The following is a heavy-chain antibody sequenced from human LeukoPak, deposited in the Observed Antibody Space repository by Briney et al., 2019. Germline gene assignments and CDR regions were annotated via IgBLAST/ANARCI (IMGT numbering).Heavy chain of an antibody. V-gene: IGHV3-23*01. J-gene: IGHJ6*03. CDR2: IGGSGGHT. Sequence: SGGSLRLSCAASGFTFISYAMNWVRQAPGKGLEWVSTIGGSGGHTYYADSVKGRFTISRDNSKNTLYLQMNSLRAEDTAVYYCAKGQAQPTLLITMVRGVYYMDVWGKGTTVTVSS. D-gene: IGHD3-10*01. CDR3: AKGQAQPTLLITMVRGVYYMDV. CDR1: GFTFISYA.